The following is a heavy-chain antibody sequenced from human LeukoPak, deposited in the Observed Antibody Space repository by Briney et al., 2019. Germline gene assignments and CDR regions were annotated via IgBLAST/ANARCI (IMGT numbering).Heavy chain of an antibody. Sequence: PGRSLRLSCAASGFTVSSNFMSWVRQAPAQALDWVSVIYSGGTTYYADSVKGRFAISRDNSKNTLYLQMNSLRAEDTAVYYCARDGYGNNYMDVWGKGTTVTVSS. CDR3: ARDGYGNNYMDV. V-gene: IGHV3-53*01. CDR2: IYSGGTT. CDR1: GFTVSSNF. J-gene: IGHJ6*03. D-gene: IGHD5-18*01.